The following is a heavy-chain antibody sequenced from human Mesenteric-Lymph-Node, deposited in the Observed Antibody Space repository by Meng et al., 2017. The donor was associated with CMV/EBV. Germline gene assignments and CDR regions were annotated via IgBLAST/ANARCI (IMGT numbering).Heavy chain of an antibody. CDR3: TTDLFLDYYGSGTDY. CDR2: IKTKTEGGTT. D-gene: IGHD3-10*01. J-gene: IGHJ4*02. V-gene: IGHV3-15*01. Sequence: GESLKISCEASGFAFSSYWMHWVRQAPGKGLVWVGQIKTKTEGGTTDYAAPVKGRFTISRDDSKNTLYLQMNSLKAEDTAVYYCTTDLFLDYYGSGTDYWGQGTLVTVSS. CDR1: GFAFSSYW.